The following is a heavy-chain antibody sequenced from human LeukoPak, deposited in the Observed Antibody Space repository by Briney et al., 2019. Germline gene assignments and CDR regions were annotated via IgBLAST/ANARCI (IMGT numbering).Heavy chain of an antibody. CDR2: ISGSGGST. CDR1: GIALSNYA. Sequence: GGSLRLSCVVSGIALSNYAMSWVRQAPGKGLEWVSAISGSGGSTYYADSVKGRFTISRDNSKNTLYLQMNSLRAEDTAVYYCANDSGYDDDYWGQGTLVTVSS. CDR3: ANDSGYDDDY. J-gene: IGHJ4*02. D-gene: IGHD5-12*01. V-gene: IGHV3-23*01.